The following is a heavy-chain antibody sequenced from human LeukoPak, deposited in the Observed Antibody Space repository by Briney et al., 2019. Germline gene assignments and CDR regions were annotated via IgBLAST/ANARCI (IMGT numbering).Heavy chain of an antibody. CDR3: GRSFYSRIEY. Sequence: PGGSLRLSCAASGFTFSGFAMTWVRQAPGKGLEWVSSIGSDSKTHYSESVKGRFAISRDNSKSTLFLQMNSLRAEDTAVYYCGRSFYSRIEYWGQGTLVTVSS. D-gene: IGHD3-10*01. V-gene: IGHV3-23*01. J-gene: IGHJ4*02. CDR1: GFTFSGFA. CDR2: IGSDSKT.